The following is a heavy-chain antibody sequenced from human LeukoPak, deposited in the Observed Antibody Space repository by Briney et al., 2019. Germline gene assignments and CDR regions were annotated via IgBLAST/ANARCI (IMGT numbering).Heavy chain of an antibody. V-gene: IGHV4-39*01. J-gene: IGHJ4*02. CDR1: GGSVSSSSYF. CDR2: IYSSGST. Sequence: SETLSLTCAVSGGSVSSSSYFWGWIRQPPGKGLEWIGSIYSSGSTYYNPSLKSRVTMSVDTSKNQFSLKLSSVTAADTAVYYCVTGTKIDYWGQGALVTVSS. CDR3: VTGTKIDY.